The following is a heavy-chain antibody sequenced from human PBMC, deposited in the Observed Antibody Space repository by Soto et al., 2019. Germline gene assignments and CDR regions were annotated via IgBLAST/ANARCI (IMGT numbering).Heavy chain of an antibody. CDR2: IYYSGST. V-gene: IGHV4-59*01. J-gene: IGHJ5*02. D-gene: IGHD4-17*01. CDR1: GGSISSYY. CDR3: ARQTTKYNWFDP. Sequence: SETLSLTCTVSGGSISSYYWSWIRQPPGKGLEWIGYIYYSGSTNYNPSLKSRVTISVDTSKNQFSLKLSSVTAADTAVYYCARQTTKYNWFDPWGKGTLVTVSS.